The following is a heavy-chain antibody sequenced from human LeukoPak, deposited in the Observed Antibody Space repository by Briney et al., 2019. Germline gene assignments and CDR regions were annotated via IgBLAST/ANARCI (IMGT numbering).Heavy chain of an antibody. CDR3: ARGGGPTDY. CDR2: IRTKANGYTT. CDR1: GFQFSDHY. J-gene: IGHJ4*02. D-gene: IGHD2-15*01. Sequence: GGSLRLSCAASGFQFSDHYMDWVRQAPGKGLEWVGRIRTKANGYTTEYAASVKGRFTISRDDSKNSLYLQMNSLKTEDTAVYYCARGGGPTDYWGQGTLVTVSS. V-gene: IGHV3-72*01.